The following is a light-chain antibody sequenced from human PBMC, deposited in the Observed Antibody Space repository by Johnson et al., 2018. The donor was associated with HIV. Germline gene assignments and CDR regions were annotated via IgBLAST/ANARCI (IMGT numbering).Light chain of an antibody. J-gene: IGLJ1*01. Sequence: QSVLTQPPSVSAAPGQKVTISCSGSSSNIGKNYVSWYQQFPGTAPKLLIHENKKRPSGIPDRFSGSKSGTSATLDITGLQTGDEADYYCGTCDSSLGAWVFGTGTKVTVL. CDR2: ENK. CDR3: GTCDSSLGAWV. V-gene: IGLV1-51*02. CDR1: SSNIGKNY.